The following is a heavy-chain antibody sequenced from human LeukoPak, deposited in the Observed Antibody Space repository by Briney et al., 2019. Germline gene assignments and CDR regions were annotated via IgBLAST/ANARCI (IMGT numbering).Heavy chain of an antibody. CDR3: ARIPGDRPDD. CDR1: GGSISSYY. V-gene: IGHV4-59*01. CDR2: MYFGGRT. Sequence: SETLSLTYTVSGGSISSYYWTWIRQPPGKGLEWIGYMYFGGRTNYNPSLKSRATISIDTSKKQFSLKLQSVTAADTAVYYCARIPGDRPDDWGQGTLVTVS. J-gene: IGHJ4*02. D-gene: IGHD7-27*01.